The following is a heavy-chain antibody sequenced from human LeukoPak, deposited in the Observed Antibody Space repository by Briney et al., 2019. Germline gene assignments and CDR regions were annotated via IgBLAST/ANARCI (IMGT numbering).Heavy chain of an antibody. CDR1: GFTFSNYW. CDR3: ARDPSNSDYYYYGMDV. D-gene: IGHD1-1*01. J-gene: IGHJ6*02. V-gene: IGHV3-7*01. Sequence: GGSLRLSCTTSGFTFSNYWMSWVRQSPGKGLEWVASIKEDGGEKDYLHSVRGRFTVSRDNAKNSVYLQMNSLRAEDTAVYYCARDPSNSDYYYYGMDVWGQGTTVTVSS. CDR2: IKEDGGEK.